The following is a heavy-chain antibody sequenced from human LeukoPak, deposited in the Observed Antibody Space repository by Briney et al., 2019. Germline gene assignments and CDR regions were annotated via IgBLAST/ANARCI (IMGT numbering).Heavy chain of an antibody. J-gene: IGHJ6*03. Sequence: SGTLSLTCTVSGGSISSSSYYWGWIRQPPGKGLEWIGSIYYSGSTYYNPSLKSRVTISVDTSKNQFSLKLNSVTAADTAVYYCASLAGNLYYYYYMDVWGKGTTVTISS. CDR3: ASLAGNLYYYYYMDV. CDR1: GGSISSSSYY. CDR2: IYYSGST. D-gene: IGHD6-19*01. V-gene: IGHV4-39*01.